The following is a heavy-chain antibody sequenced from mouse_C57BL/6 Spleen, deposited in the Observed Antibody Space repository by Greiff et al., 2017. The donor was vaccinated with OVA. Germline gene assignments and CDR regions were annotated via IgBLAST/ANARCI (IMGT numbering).Heavy chain of an antibody. CDR2: IDPSDSYT. Sequence: QVQLQQSGAELVMPGASVKLSCKASGYTFTSYWMHWVKQRPGQGLEWIGEIDPSDSYTTYNQKFKGKSTLTVDKSSSTAYMQLSSLTSEDSAVYYCARGGNYESKVDYWGQGTTLTVSS. J-gene: IGHJ2*01. V-gene: IGHV1-69*01. D-gene: IGHD2-1*01. CDR1: GYTFTSYW. CDR3: ARGGNYESKVDY.